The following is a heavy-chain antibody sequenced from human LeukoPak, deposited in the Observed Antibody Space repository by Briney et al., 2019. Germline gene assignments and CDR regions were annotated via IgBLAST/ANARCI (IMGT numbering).Heavy chain of an antibody. J-gene: IGHJ4*02. D-gene: IGHD3-22*01. CDR1: GYTFTGYY. CDR2: INPNSGGT. Sequence: ASVKVSCKASGYTFTGYYMHWVRQAPGQGLEWVGWINPNSGGTNYAQKFQGRVTMTRDTSISTAYMELSRLRSDDTAVYYCARLSDYYDSSGSDYWGQGTLVTVSS. V-gene: IGHV1-2*02. CDR3: ARLSDYYDSSGSDY.